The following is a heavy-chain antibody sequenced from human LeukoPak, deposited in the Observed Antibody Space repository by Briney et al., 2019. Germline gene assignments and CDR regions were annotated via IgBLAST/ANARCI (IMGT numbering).Heavy chain of an antibody. V-gene: IGHV1-8*01. J-gene: IGHJ4*02. CDR2: MNPNSGNT. Sequence: GASVKVSCKASGYTFTSYDINWVRQATGQGLEWMGWMNPNSGNTGYAQKFQGRVTMTRNTSISTAYMELSSLRSEDTAVYYCARGRWGRTGPRGIPHGNRDYYFDYWGQGTLVTVSS. CDR1: GYTFTSYD. D-gene: IGHD2-8*02. CDR3: ARGRWGRTGPRGIPHGNRDYYFDY.